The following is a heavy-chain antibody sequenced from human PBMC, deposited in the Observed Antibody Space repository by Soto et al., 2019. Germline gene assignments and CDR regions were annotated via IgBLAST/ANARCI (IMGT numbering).Heavy chain of an antibody. V-gene: IGHV1-69*13. Sequence: SVKVSCKASGGTFSSYAISWVRQAPGQGLEWMGGIIPIFGTANYAQKFQGRVTITADESTSTAYMELSSLRSEDTTVYYCARDGPPYGDYVYYYGMDVWGQGTTVTVSS. CDR3: ARDGPPYGDYVYYYGMDV. J-gene: IGHJ6*02. D-gene: IGHD4-17*01. CDR2: IIPIFGTA. CDR1: GGTFSSYA.